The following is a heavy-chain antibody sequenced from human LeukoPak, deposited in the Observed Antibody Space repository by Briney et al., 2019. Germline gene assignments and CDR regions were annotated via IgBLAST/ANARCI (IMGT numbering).Heavy chain of an antibody. V-gene: IGHV1-18*04. CDR3: ARATGRVVRGVTWRYFHY. Sequence: ASVKVSCKASGYTFTGYYMHWVRQAPGQGLEWMGWISGYNGNTKYAQKFQGRVTMTTDTSTSTAYMELRSLRSDDTAVYYCARATGRVVRGVTWRYFHYWGQGTLVTVSS. CDR1: GYTFTGYY. J-gene: IGHJ4*02. CDR2: ISGYNGNT. D-gene: IGHD3-10*01.